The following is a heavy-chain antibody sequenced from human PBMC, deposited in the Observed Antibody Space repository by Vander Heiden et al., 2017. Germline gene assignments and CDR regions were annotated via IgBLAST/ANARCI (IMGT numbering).Heavy chain of an antibody. V-gene: IGHV3-21*01. D-gene: IGHD1-26*01. CDR2: ISSSSSYI. J-gene: IGHJ4*02. CDR3: ARDPTPIEYSGSYYFDY. CDR1: GSTFSSYS. Sequence: EVQLVESGGGLVKPGGSLRLSCAASGSTFSSYSMNWVRQAPGKGLEWVSSISSSSSYIYYADSVKGRFTISRDNAKNSLYLQMNSLRAEDTAVYYCARDPTPIEYSGSYYFDYWGQGTLVTVSS.